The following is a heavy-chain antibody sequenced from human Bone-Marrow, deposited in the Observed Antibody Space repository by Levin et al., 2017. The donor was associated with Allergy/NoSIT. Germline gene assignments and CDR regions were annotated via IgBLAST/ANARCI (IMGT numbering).Heavy chain of an antibody. J-gene: IGHJ4*02. V-gene: IGHV3-30-3*01. CDR2: ISYDGSNK. CDR1: GFTFSSYA. D-gene: IGHD3-22*01. CDR3: ARGTQYNYYDSSGYYPNFDY. Sequence: GESLKISCAASGFTFSSYAMHWVRQAPGKGLEWVAVISYDGSNKYYADSVKGRFTISRDNSKNTLYLQMNSLRAEDTAVYYCARGTQYNYYDSSGYYPNFDYWGQGTLVTVSS.